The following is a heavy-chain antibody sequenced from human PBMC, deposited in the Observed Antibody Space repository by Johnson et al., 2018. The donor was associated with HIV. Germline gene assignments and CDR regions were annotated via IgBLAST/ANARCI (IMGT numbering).Heavy chain of an antibody. CDR1: GFTFSSYG. D-gene: IGHD6-6*01. J-gene: IGHJ3*02. CDR2: TSNDGSNK. V-gene: IGHV3-30*03. CDR3: ARDRTLWQLVRPGGAFDI. Sequence: QEKLVESGGGVVQPGRSLRVSCAASGFTFSSYGMHWVRQAPGKGLEWVAVTSNDGSNKYYADSVKGRFTIYRDNFKNTLYLQMNGLRPEDTAVYYCARDRTLWQLVRPGGAFDIWGQGTMVTVSS.